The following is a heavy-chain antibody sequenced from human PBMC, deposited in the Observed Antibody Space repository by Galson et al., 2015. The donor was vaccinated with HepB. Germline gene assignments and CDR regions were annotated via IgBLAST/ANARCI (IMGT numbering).Heavy chain of an antibody. CDR3: ARFRINMVRGVVIYYYGMDV. CDR2: INPSDSDT. J-gene: IGHJ6*02. D-gene: IGHD3-10*01. CDR1: GYSFTSYW. V-gene: IGHV5-51*01. Sequence: QSGAEVKVPGESLKISCKGSGYSFTSYWTAWVRQMPGKGLEWMGIINPSDSDTRYSPSVQGQVTISADKFISTAYLEWSSLKASDSAIYYCARFRINMVRGVVIYYYGMDVWGQGTTVTVSS.